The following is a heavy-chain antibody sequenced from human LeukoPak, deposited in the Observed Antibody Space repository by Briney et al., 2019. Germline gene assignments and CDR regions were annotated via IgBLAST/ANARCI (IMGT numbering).Heavy chain of an antibody. D-gene: IGHD2-15*01. J-gene: IGHJ4*02. CDR3: ARRGCIGGTCYGY. CDR1: GYSFSNDW. V-gene: IGHV5-51*01. CDR2: IYPADSDT. Sequence: GESRQISCKGSGYSFSNDWIGWVRQMPGKGLEWMGIIYPADSDTKYSPSFQGQVTISADKSISTAYLQWNSLGASDTAMYYCARRGCIGGTCYGYWGQGTMATVSS.